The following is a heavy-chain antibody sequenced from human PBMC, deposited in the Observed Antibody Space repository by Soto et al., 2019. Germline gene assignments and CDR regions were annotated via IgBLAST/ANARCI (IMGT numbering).Heavy chain of an antibody. CDR2: TIPISGTA. Sequence: QVQLVQSGAEVKKPGSSVKVSCKASGGSFSSYAISWVRQAPGQGLEWMGGTIPISGTANYAQKFQGRVTITADESTSTAYKELSSLRSEDTAVYYCARSQGSSTSLETYYYYYYGMDVWGQGTTVTVSS. V-gene: IGHV1-69*01. CDR1: GGSFSSYA. CDR3: ARSQGSSTSLETYYYYYYGMDV. D-gene: IGHD2-2*01. J-gene: IGHJ6*02.